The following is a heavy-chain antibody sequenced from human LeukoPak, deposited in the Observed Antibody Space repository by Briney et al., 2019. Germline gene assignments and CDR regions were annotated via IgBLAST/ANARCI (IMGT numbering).Heavy chain of an antibody. Sequence: ASETLSLTCAVSGASMNTHYWRWIRQPPGKGLEWIGYMLDTVTTKDNPSLKSRFTLSADTSKNQFSLRLTSVTAADTAVYYCATIKRGNIFGYFDFWGQGIPVTVSS. CDR1: GASMNTHY. CDR2: MLDTVTT. J-gene: IGHJ4*02. CDR3: ATIKRGNIFGYFDF. V-gene: IGHV4-59*11. D-gene: IGHD5-18*01.